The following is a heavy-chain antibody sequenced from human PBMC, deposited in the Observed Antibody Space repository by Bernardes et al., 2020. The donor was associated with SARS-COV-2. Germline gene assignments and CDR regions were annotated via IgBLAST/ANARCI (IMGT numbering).Heavy chain of an antibody. CDR3: ARRSLGYCSSTSCYSAFDI. CDR2: IYYSGST. J-gene: IGHJ3*02. D-gene: IGHD2-2*02. CDR1: GGSISSYY. V-gene: IGHV4-59*08. Sequence: ETLSLTCTVSGGSISSYYWSWIRQPPGKGLEWIGYIYYSGSTNYNPSLKSRVTISVDTSKNQFSLKLSSVTAADTAVYYCARRSLGYCSSTSCYSAFDIWGQGTMVTVSS.